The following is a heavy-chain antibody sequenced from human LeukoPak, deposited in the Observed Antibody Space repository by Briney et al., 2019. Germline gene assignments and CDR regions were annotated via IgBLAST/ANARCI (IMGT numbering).Heavy chain of an antibody. CDR3: ARLNSASSLGWFDP. CDR2: ISYSGST. D-gene: IGHD1-26*01. CDR1: GASVSSDE. J-gene: IGHJ5*02. Sequence: SATLYLTCAVSGASVSSDEWDWIRQPPGKGLKRIGYISYSGSTNYNPSLKSRVTISVDTSKNQFSLKLSSVAAADTAAYYCARLNSASSLGWFDPWGQGTLVTVSS. V-gene: IGHV4-59*08.